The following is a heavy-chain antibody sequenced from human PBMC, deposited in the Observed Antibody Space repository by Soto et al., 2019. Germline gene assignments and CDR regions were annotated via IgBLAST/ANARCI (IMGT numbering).Heavy chain of an antibody. CDR3: ARDGREASGMDV. CDR2: IYYRGST. Sequence: KTXETLSLTCTVSGGSISSHYWSWVRQAPGKGLEWIGHIYYRGSTSYNPSLRSRSTISVDTSNNQFSLKLNSVTTADTAVYYCARDGREASGMDVWGQGTKVTVSS. D-gene: IGHD1-26*01. V-gene: IGHV4-59*11. CDR1: GGSISSHY. J-gene: IGHJ6*02.